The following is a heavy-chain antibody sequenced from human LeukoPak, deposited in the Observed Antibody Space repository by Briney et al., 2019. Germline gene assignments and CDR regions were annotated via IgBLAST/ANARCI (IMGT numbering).Heavy chain of an antibody. CDR1: GFTFCVYT. Sequence: GGSLRLSCGASGFTFCVYTMNGVREAPGEGVEWVSSISPSSSYMYYADSVKGRFTISRDNTKNSLYLQMHSLRAEDTDVYYCARATWDSWGQGALLTVSS. CDR2: ISPSSSYM. CDR3: ARATWDS. D-gene: IGHD2-15*01. J-gene: IGHJ5*01. V-gene: IGHV3-21*01.